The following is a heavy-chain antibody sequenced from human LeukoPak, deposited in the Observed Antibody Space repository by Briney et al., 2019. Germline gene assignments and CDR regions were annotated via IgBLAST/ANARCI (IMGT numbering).Heavy chain of an antibody. V-gene: IGHV5-51*01. D-gene: IGHD3-22*01. CDR2: IYPGDSDT. Sequence: GESLKISCKGSVYSFTSYWIGWVRQMPGKGLEWMGIIYPGDSDTRYSPSFQGQVTISADKSISTAYLQWSSLKASDTAMYYCARLPHYYDSSGYRYFDYWGQGTLVTVSS. CDR1: VYSFTSYW. CDR3: ARLPHYYDSSGYRYFDY. J-gene: IGHJ4*02.